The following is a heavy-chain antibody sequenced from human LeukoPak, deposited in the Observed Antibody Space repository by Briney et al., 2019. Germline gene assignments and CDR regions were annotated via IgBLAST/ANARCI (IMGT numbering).Heavy chain of an antibody. J-gene: IGHJ6*03. CDR2: INTNTGNP. V-gene: IGHV7-4-1*02. CDR1: GYTFTSYA. CDR3: ATRYSSSHYYYLDV. D-gene: IGHD6-13*01. Sequence: GASVKVSCKASGYTFTSYAMNWVRQAPGQGLEWMGWINTNTGNPTYAQGFTGRFVFSVDTSVSTAYLQISSLKADDIAVYYCATRYSSSHYYYLDVWGKGTTVTVSS.